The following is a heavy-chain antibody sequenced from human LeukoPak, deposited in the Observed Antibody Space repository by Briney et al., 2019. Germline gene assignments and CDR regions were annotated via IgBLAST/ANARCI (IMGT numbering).Heavy chain of an antibody. D-gene: IGHD5-18*01. CDR2: IYYSGST. CDR1: GGSISSYY. CDR3: ARDRGRGYSYGYYFDY. Sequence: SETLSLTCTVSGGSISSYYWSWIRQPPGKGLEWIGYIYYSGSTNYNHSLKSPVTISVDTSKNQFSLKLSSVTAADTAVYYCARDRGRGYSYGYYFDYWGQGTLVTVSS. V-gene: IGHV4-59*01. J-gene: IGHJ4*02.